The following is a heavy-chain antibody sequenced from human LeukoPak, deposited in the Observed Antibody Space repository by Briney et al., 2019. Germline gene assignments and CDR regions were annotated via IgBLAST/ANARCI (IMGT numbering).Heavy chain of an antibody. CDR2: IYYSGST. Sequence: SETLSLTCTVSGGSISSCDYYWSWIRQPPGKGLEWIGYIYYSGSTYYNPSLKSRVTISVDTSKNQFSLKLSSVTAADTAVYYCASDYGGNLHYFDYWGQGTLVTVSS. J-gene: IGHJ4*02. CDR1: GGSISSCDYY. V-gene: IGHV4-30-4*01. CDR3: ASDYGGNLHYFDY. D-gene: IGHD4-17*01.